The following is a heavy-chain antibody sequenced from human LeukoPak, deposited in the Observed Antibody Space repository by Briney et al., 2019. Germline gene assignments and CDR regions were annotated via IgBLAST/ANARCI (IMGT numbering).Heavy chain of an antibody. CDR1: GFTFSSYA. Sequence: GRSLRLSCAASGFTFSSYAMHWVRQAPGKGLEGVAVISYDGSNKYYADSVKGRFTISRDNSKNTLYLQMNSLRAEDTAVYYCARGCPYYYDSSGYYYVDYWGQGTLVTVSS. J-gene: IGHJ4*02. V-gene: IGHV3-30-3*01. D-gene: IGHD3-22*01. CDR3: ARGCPYYYDSSGYYYVDY. CDR2: ISYDGSNK.